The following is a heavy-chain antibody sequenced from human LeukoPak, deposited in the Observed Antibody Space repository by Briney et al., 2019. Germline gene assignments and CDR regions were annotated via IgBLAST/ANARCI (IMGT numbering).Heavy chain of an antibody. J-gene: IGHJ1*01. D-gene: IGHD2-21*02. V-gene: IGHV3-30*04. CDR3: SRDTVVTAMPYFPY. CDR1: GFTFSSYA. CDR2: ISYDGSNK. Sequence: GGSLRLSCAASGFTFSSYAMHWVRQAPGKGLEWVAVISYDGSNKYYADSVKGRFTISRDNSKNTLYLQMNSLRAEDTAVYYCSRDTVVTAMPYFPYWGKGT.